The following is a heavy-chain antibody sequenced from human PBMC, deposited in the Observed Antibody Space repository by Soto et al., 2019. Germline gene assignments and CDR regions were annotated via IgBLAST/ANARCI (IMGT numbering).Heavy chain of an antibody. D-gene: IGHD3-3*01. V-gene: IGHV4-38-2*01. J-gene: IGHJ5*02. Sequence: SATLSVTCAVSGDSITSIYHWAWIRQPPGRGLEWVASIYHIGTTYYNPSLKSRVTISVDTSKNQFSLKLSSVTAADTAVYYCARGPGDYDFWSGYYGWAHHNWFDPWGQGTLVTVSS. CDR1: GDSITSIYH. CDR2: IYHIGTT. CDR3: ARGPGDYDFWSGYYGWAHHNWFDP.